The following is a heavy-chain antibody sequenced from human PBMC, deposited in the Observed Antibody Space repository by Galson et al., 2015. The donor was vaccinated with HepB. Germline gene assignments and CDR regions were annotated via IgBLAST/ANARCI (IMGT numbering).Heavy chain of an antibody. Sequence: SLRLSCAASGFTFSSYAIHWVRQAPGKGLEWVAVISYDGNNKYYADSVKGRFTISRDNSKNTLYLQMNSLRPEDTAMYYCARDPIHYYESSGLNWFDPWGQGTLVTVSS. J-gene: IGHJ5*02. V-gene: IGHV3-30-3*01. D-gene: IGHD3-22*01. CDR2: ISYDGNNK. CDR1: GFTFSSYA. CDR3: ARDPIHYYESSGLNWFDP.